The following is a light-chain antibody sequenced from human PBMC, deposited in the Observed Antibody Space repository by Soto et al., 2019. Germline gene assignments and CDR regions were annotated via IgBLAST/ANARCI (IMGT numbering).Light chain of an antibody. Sequence: DIPMTQSPSSLSASVGDRVTITCQASQDIDNYLNWYQQKPGQAPKLLIYDASSLQTGVPSKFSGTGSGTEFTFTIVSLQPEDTATYYCQQYDNLPLTFGGGTKVEIK. J-gene: IGKJ4*01. CDR1: QDIDNY. CDR3: QQYDNLPLT. CDR2: DAS. V-gene: IGKV1-33*01.